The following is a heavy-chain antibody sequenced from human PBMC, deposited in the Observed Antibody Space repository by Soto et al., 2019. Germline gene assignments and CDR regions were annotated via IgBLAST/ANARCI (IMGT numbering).Heavy chain of an antibody. J-gene: IGHJ5*02. CDR3: ARVRDSSSWGNWFDP. CDR1: GGTFSSYA. CDR2: IIPIFGTA. V-gene: IGHV1-69*01. Sequence: QVQLVQSGAEVKKPGSSVKVSCKASGGTFSSYAISWVRQAPGQGLEWMGGIIPIFGTAKYAQKFQGRFTITADESTSPADMELSILRSEDTAVYYCARVRDSSSWGNWFDPWGQGSLVTVSS. D-gene: IGHD6-13*01.